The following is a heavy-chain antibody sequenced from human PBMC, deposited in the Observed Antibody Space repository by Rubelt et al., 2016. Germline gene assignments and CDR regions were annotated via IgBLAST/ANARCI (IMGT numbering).Heavy chain of an antibody. CDR3: ARPHDGYNFGYFDY. D-gene: IGHD5-24*01. CDR1: GYSFTSSW. Sequence: EVQLVQSGEEVKKPGESLKISCKGSGYSFTSSWIGWVRQMPGKGQEWVGIIYPGETATRYSPSFQGQVTISADKSISTAYLWWGSLKAPDTAMYYCARPHDGYNFGYFDYWGQGTLVTVSS. V-gene: IGHV5-51*01. J-gene: IGHJ4*02. CDR2: IYPGETAT.